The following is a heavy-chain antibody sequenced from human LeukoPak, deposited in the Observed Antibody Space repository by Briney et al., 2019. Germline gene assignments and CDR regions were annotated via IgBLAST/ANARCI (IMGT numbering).Heavy chain of an antibody. Sequence: GGSLRLSCTASGFTFSNYNMNWVRQAPGQGLEWVSSISSSSTYIYYADSVRGRFTLSRDDAKNSLSLQMNSLTAEDTAVYYCARDVCSSTNCYFVYWGQGTLVTVSS. CDR2: ISSSSTYI. J-gene: IGHJ4*02. D-gene: IGHD2-2*01. CDR1: GFTFSNYN. CDR3: ARDVCSSTNCYFVY. V-gene: IGHV3-21*01.